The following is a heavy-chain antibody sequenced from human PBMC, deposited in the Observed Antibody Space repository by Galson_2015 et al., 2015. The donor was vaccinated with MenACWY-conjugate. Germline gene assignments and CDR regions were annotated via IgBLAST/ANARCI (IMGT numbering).Heavy chain of an antibody. CDR2: INTNTGNP. V-gene: IGHV7-4-1*02. D-gene: IGHD3-3*01. CDR1: GYTSNRYA. J-gene: IGHJ3*02. CDR3: AREGIRVDDDAFDI. Sequence: SVKVSCKASGYTSNRYAMNWVRQAPGQGLEWMGWINTNTGNPTYGQGFAGRFVLSLDTSVSTAYLQISSLKAEDTAVYYCAREGIRVDDDAFDIWGQGTMVTVSS.